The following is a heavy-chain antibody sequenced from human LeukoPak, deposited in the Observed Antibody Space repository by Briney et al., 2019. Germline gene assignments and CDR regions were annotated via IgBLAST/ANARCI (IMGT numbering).Heavy chain of an antibody. CDR1: GYTFTGYY. V-gene: IGHV1-2*06. D-gene: IGHD2-21*01. J-gene: IGHJ4*02. CDR3: ASLAAIPSFDY. CDR2: INPRSGGT. Sequence: ASVKVSCKASGYTFTGYYMHWVRQAPGQGLEWMGRINPRSGGTNYAQKSQGRVTMTRDTSISRAYMELSRLRSDDTAVYYCASLAAIPSFDYWGQGTLVTVSS.